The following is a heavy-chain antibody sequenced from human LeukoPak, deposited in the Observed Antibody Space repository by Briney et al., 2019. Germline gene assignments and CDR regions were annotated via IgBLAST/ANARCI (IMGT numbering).Heavy chain of an antibody. CDR1: GVSLSSYD. Sequence: KPSETLSLTCTVSGVSLSSYDWSWIRQPPGKGLEWIGCVYTSGSANYNPSPKSRDTISVDTSKNQFCLKVSSVTAADTAVYYCARLAYGFWSCPEGEYFDYWGQGTLVTVSS. CDR2: VYTSGSA. CDR3: ARLAYGFWSCPEGEYFDY. D-gene: IGHD3-3*01. J-gene: IGHJ4*02. V-gene: IGHV4-4*09.